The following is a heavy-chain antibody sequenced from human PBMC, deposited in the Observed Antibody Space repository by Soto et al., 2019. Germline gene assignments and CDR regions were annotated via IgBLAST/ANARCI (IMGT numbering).Heavy chain of an antibody. D-gene: IGHD2-21*02. Sequence: ASVKVSCKASGYTFTSYGISWVRQAPGQGLEWMGWISAYNGNTNYAQKLQGRVTMTTDTSTSTAYMELRSLRSDDTAVYYCASAPYCGGDCYRDYWGQGTLVTAPQ. V-gene: IGHV1-18*01. J-gene: IGHJ4*02. CDR1: GYTFTSYG. CDR3: ASAPYCGGDCYRDY. CDR2: ISAYNGNT.